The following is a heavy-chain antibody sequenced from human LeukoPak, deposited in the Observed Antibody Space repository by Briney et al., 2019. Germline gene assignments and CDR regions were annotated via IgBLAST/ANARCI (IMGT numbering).Heavy chain of an antibody. D-gene: IGHD2-15*01. CDR1: GESFSVYY. CDR3: AGVSGYCSGDACPSVRLFYYGIDV. J-gene: IGHJ6*01. Sequence: SETLSLTCAVSGESFSVYYWSWIRRPPGKRLEWMWEIYHMVDTNYNPSLKSRVTISADTSKIRSSLKLNSVTAADRAVYYFAGVSGYCSGDACPSVRLFYYGIDVCGEESTLTVSP. CDR2: IYHMVDT. V-gene: IGHV4-34*01.